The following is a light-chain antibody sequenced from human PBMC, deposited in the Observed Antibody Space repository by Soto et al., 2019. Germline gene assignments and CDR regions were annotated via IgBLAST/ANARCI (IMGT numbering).Light chain of an antibody. J-gene: IGKJ5*01. CDR3: QQYGSSPAIT. CDR1: QSVSSSY. Sequence: EIVLTQSPGTLSLSPGERATLSCRASQSVSSSYLAWYQQKPGQAPRPLIYAASSRATGIPERFSGSGSGTDFTLTISRLEPEDFAVYYCQQYGSSPAITFGQGTRLEIK. CDR2: AAS. V-gene: IGKV3-20*01.